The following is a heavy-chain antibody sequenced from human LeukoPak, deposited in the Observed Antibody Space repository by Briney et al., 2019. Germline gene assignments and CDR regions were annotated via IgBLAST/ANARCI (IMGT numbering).Heavy chain of an antibody. CDR3: ARDLTHDYLRRGHFDY. J-gene: IGHJ4*02. CDR1: GGTFSSYA. Sequence: SVKVSCKASGGTFSSYAISWVRQAPGQGLEWMGRIIPIFGIANYAQKFQGRVTITTDESTSTAYMELSSLRSEDTAVYYCARDLTHDYLRRGHFDYWGQGTPVTVSS. CDR2: IIPIFGIA. V-gene: IGHV1-69*05. D-gene: IGHD4-11*01.